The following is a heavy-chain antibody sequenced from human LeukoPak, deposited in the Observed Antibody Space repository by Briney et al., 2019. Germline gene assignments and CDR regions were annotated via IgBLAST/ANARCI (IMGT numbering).Heavy chain of an antibody. CDR3: AKGHLGDFQH. J-gene: IGHJ1*01. V-gene: IGHV3-23*01. CDR1: GFTFSSYA. CDR2: ISGSGGST. Sequence: HSGGFLRLSCAASGFTFSSYAMSWVRQAPGKGLEWVSAISGSGGSTYYADSVKGRFTISRDNSKNTLYLQMNSLRAEDTAVYYCAKGHLGDFQHWGQGTLVTVSS.